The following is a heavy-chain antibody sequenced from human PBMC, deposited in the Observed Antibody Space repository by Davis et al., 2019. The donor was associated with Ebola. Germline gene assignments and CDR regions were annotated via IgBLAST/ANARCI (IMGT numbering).Heavy chain of an antibody. Sequence: GESLKISCAASGFTFSSYAMSWVRQAPGKGLEWVSGISGSGAIIYYADSVKGRFTISRDNAKNMLYLQMDSLRVEDTAVYYCARYNSAYERADLDYWGQGTLVTVSS. V-gene: IGHV3-23*01. D-gene: IGHD5-12*01. CDR3: ARYNSAYERADLDY. CDR1: GFTFSSYA. J-gene: IGHJ4*02. CDR2: ISGSGAII.